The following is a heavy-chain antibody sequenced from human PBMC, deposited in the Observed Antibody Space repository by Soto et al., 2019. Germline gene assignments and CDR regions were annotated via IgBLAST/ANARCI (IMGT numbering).Heavy chain of an antibody. V-gene: IGHV3-33*01. CDR3: ERVGYTVTTYAFDI. J-gene: IGHJ3*02. Sequence: WSLRLSCAAWGFSSSSYGMHGVRQATGKGLEWVAVIWYDGSNKYYADSVKGRFTISRDNSKNTLYLQMNSLRAQDTAVYYCERVGYTVTTYAFDIWGQGTMVTVSS. CDR1: GFSSSSYG. D-gene: IGHD4-17*01. CDR2: IWYDGSNK.